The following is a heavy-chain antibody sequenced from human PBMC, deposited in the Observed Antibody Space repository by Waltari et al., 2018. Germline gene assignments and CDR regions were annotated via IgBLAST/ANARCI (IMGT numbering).Heavy chain of an antibody. J-gene: IGHJ3*02. D-gene: IGHD1-26*01. V-gene: IGHV3-30*18. CDR2: KLYDGSNK. Sequence: QVQLVESGGGVVQPGTSLRLSCVASGFTFNTYAMHWVRQVPGKGLGWVAGKLYDGSNKNYADSVKGRFTISRDNSKSTLYLEMNSLRPEDTAVYFCAKFAGGGYIFRSDAFDIWGQGTMVTVSP. CDR3: AKFAGGGYIFRSDAFDI. CDR1: GFTFNTYA.